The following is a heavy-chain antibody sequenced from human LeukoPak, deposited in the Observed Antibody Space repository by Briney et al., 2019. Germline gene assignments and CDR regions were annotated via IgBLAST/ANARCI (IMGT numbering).Heavy chain of an antibody. CDR1: GFTFSTYW. Sequence: GGSLRLPCAASGFTFSTYWMSWARQAPGRGLEWVAGIKQDGSEESYVDSVKGRFTISRDNARNSLYLQMNSLRAEDTAVYYCARGYYYDNSGLFDYWGQGTLVTVSS. J-gene: IGHJ4*02. CDR3: ARGYYYDNSGLFDY. V-gene: IGHV3-7*05. CDR2: IKQDGSEE. D-gene: IGHD3-22*01.